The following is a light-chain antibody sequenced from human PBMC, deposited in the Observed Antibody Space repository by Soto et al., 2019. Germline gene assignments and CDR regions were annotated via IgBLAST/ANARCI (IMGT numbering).Light chain of an antibody. J-gene: IGLJ1*01. Sequence: QPVLTQSPSASASPGASVKLTCTLSSGHSSYAIAWHQQQPEKGPRYLMKLTSDGSHSKGDGIPDRFSGSSSGAERYLTISGLQSEDEDDYFCQTWGAGIHYVFGTGTKVTVL. CDR3: QTWGAGIHYV. CDR2: LTSDGSH. CDR1: SGHSSYA. V-gene: IGLV4-69*01.